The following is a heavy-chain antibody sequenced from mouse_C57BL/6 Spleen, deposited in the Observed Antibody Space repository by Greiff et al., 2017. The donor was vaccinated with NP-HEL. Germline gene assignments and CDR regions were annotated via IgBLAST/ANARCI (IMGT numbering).Heavy chain of an antibody. CDR3: ASYYYGSSYCYYAMDY. CDR2: IYPGSGST. CDR1: GYTFTSYW. Sequence: QVQLQQPGAELVKPGASVKMSCKASGYTFTSYWITWVKQRPGQGLEWIGDIYPGSGSTNYNEKFKSKATLTVDTSSSTAYMQLSSLTSEDSAVYYCASYYYGSSYCYYAMDYWGQGTSVTVSS. J-gene: IGHJ4*01. D-gene: IGHD1-1*01. V-gene: IGHV1-55*01.